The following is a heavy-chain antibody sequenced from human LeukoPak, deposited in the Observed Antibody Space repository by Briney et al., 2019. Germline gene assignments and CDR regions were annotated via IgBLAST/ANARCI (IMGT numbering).Heavy chain of an antibody. CDR1: RFSFSNYW. CDR3: ARDIVSGSGSLDY. J-gene: IGHJ4*02. D-gene: IGHD3-10*01. Sequence: GGSLRLSCAASRFSFSNYWMHWVRQSPGKGLVWVSRVKSDGSNPSYADSVKGRFTISRDNAENMLYLQMNTLGAEDTAVYYCARDIVSGSGSLDYWGQGTLVTVSS. V-gene: IGHV3-74*01. CDR2: VKSDGSNP.